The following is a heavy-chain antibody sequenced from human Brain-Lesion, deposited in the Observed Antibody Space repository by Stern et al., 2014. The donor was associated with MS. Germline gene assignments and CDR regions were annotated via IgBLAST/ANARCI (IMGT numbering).Heavy chain of an antibody. CDR1: GGSISSSTYY. D-gene: IGHD1-26*01. V-gene: IGHV4-39*01. Sequence: QVQLEESGPGLVKPSETLTLTCTVSGGSISSSTYYWAWIRQPPGKGLEWIGNIYYSGFTYYNPSLQSRVTITVDTSKKLSSLKIRFPISVDMSKNQFSLKLSSVTAADTAIYYCARHDSVTRPSQLYSARDRGPGYFDYWGQGTLVTVSS. CDR2: IYYSGFT. J-gene: IGHJ4*02. CDR3: ARHDSVTRPSQLYSARDRGPGYFDY.